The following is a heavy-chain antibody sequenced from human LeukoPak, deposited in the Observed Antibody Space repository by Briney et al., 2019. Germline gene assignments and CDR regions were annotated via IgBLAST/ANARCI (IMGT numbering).Heavy chain of an antibody. CDR1: GYTFTGYY. CDR2: INPNSVGT. CDR3: ARSSAAGSYPKNHYYHGMDV. J-gene: IGHJ6*02. D-gene: IGHD1-26*01. V-gene: IGHV1-2*02. Sequence: ASVKVSCKASGYTFTGYYMHWVRQAPGQGLEWMGWINPNSVGTNYAQKFQGRVTMTRDTSIITAYMELSRLRSDDTAVYYFARSSAAGSYPKNHYYHGMDVWGQGPTVTVS.